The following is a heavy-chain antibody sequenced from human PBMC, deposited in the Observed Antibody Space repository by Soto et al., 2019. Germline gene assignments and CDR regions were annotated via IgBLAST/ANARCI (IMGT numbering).Heavy chain of an antibody. J-gene: IGHJ6*02. CDR1: GFNLSNFW. CDR3: ARTKVVGVNYGMDV. CDR2: INGDGSVM. Sequence: RLVESGGGLVQPGGSLRLSCAAPGFNLSNFWMNWVRQAPGKGLEWVAHINGDGSVMNYVASVRGRFTISRDNAGNSVFLQMNSLRRDDAGVYYCARTKVVGVNYGMDVWGHGTTVSVSS. V-gene: IGHV3-7*01. D-gene: IGHD3-16*01.